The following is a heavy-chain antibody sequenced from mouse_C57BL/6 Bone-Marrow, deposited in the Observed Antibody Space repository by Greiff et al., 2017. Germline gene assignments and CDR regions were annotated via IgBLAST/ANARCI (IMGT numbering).Heavy chain of an antibody. Sequence: EVKLVESGPGLVKPSQSLSLTCSVTGYSITSGYYWNWIRKFPGNKLEWMGYISYDGSNNYNPSLKNRISITPDTSKNQFFLKLNSVTTEDTATYYCARDLSSDYWGQGTTLTVSS. V-gene: IGHV3-6*01. J-gene: IGHJ2*01. CDR2: ISYDGSN. CDR3: ARDLSSDY. CDR1: GYSITSGYY.